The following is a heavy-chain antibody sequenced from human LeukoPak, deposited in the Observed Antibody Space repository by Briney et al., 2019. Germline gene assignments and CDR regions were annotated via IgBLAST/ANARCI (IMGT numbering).Heavy chain of an antibody. V-gene: IGHV4-39*07. CDR3: AREKAARPFHYYYYMDV. CDR1: GGSISSISYY. CDR2: IYYSGST. J-gene: IGHJ6*03. Sequence: PSETLSLACTVSGGSISSISYYWGWIRQPPGKGLEWIGSIYYSGSTYYNPSLKSRVTISEDTSKNQFSLKLSSVTAADTAVYYCAREKAARPFHYYYYMDVWGKGTTVTVSS. D-gene: IGHD6-6*01.